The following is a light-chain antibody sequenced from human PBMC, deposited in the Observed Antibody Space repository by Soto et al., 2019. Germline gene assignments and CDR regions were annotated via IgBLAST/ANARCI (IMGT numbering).Light chain of an antibody. Sequence: EIVRTQSPATLSVSPEETATLSCRASQYVINKVAWYQQKPGQAPSLLILGASTRATGVPARFSGSGSGTEFTLSISSLQSEDFAVYYCKQYKEWPPFTFAQGTRLAIK. CDR3: KQYKEWPPFT. CDR1: QYVINK. J-gene: IGKJ5*01. V-gene: IGKV3-15*01. CDR2: GAS.